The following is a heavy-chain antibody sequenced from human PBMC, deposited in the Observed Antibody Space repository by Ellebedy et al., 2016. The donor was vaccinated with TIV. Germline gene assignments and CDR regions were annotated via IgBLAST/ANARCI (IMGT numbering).Heavy chain of an antibody. CDR2: IGTAGDT. J-gene: IGHJ4*02. V-gene: IGHV3-13*01. CDR1: GFTFSSYD. D-gene: IGHD3-10*02. CDR3: ARMFRYFDY. Sequence: GESLKISXAASGFTFSSYDMHWVRQATGKGLEWVSMIGTAGDTYYPGSVKGRFTISRENAKNSLYLQMNSLRAGDTAVYYCARMFRYFDYWGQGTLVTVSS.